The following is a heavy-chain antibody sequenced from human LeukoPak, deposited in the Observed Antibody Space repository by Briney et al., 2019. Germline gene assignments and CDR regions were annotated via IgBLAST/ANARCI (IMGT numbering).Heavy chain of an antibody. J-gene: IGHJ3*02. D-gene: IGHD2-2*01. CDR1: GYTFTSYD. CDR2: MNPNSGNT. V-gene: IGHV1-8*03. CDR3: ARRRYCSSTSCFSSPYDAFDI. Sequence: ASVKVSCKASGYTFTSYDINWVRQATGQGLEWMGWMNPNSGNTGYAQKFQGRVTITRNTSISTAYMELSSLRSEDTAVYYCARRRYCSSTSCFSSPYDAFDIWGQRTMVTVSS.